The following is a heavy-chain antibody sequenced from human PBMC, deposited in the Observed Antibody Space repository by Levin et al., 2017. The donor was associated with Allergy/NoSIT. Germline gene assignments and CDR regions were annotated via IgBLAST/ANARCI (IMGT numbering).Heavy chain of an antibody. D-gene: IGHD5-24*01. CDR2: IYYSGST. V-gene: IGHV4-31*03. CDR3: ARGIRLQPRD. CDR1: GGSISSGGYY. J-gene: IGHJ4*02. Sequence: PSETLSLTCTVSGGSISSGGYYWSWIRQHPGKGLEWIGYIYYSGSTYYNPSLKSRVTISVDTSKNQFSLKLSSVTAADTAVYYCARGIRLQPRDWGQGTLVTVSS.